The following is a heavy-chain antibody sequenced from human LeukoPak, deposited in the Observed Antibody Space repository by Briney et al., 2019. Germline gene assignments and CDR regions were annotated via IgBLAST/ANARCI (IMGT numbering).Heavy chain of an antibody. J-gene: IGHJ3*02. CDR2: IYSGGAT. D-gene: IGHD3-22*01. CDR1: GFSVSGNY. Sequence: GGSLRLSCAASGFSVSGNYMSWVRQAPGKGLEWVSAIYSGGATYYTDSVNGRFTMSRHTSKNTLDLQMNSLRVEDTAAYYCARWKMEGIVVDVFDIWGQGKRVTVSS. CDR3: ARWKMEGIVVDVFDI. V-gene: IGHV3-53*04.